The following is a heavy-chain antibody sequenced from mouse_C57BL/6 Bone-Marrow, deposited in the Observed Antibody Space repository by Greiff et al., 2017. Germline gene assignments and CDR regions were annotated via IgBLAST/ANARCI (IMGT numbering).Heavy chain of an antibody. V-gene: IGHV1-50*01. J-gene: IGHJ2*01. CDR3: ERGDWDGY. D-gene: IGHD4-1*01. Sequence: QVQLQQPGAELVKPGASVKLSCKASGYTFTSYWMQWVKQRPGQGLEWIGEIETSDSYTNYNQKFKGKATLTVDTSSSTAYMQLSSLTSEDSAVYYCERGDWDGYWCQGTTLTVTS. CDR1: GYTFTSYW. CDR2: IETSDSYT.